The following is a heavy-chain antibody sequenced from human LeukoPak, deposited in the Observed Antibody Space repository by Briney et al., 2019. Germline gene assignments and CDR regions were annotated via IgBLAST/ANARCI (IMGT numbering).Heavy chain of an antibody. CDR1: GFTFSSYS. CDR3: ARDGPFGPTDY. J-gene: IGHJ4*02. CDR2: ISSSSTI. D-gene: IGHD3/OR15-3a*01. Sequence: GGSLRLSCAASGFTFSSYSMNWVRQAPGKGLEWVSYISSSSTIYYADSVKGRFTISRDNAKNSLYLQMNSLRAEDTAVYYCARDGPFGPTDYWGQGTLVTVSS. V-gene: IGHV3-48*04.